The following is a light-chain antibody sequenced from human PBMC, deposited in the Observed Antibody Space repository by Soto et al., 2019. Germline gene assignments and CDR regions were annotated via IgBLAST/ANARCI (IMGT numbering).Light chain of an antibody. CDR1: QTISTY. CDR3: QQSVSTPNT. J-gene: IGKJ2*01. CDR2: DAS. V-gene: IGKV1-39*01. Sequence: DIQMTQSPSSLSASVGDRVTITCRASQTISTYLNWYQQKPGKAPRLLIYDASSLLSGLPSSFSGSGSETDFDLKIASLQPEDFSTCCCQQSVSTPNTFGQGFKVE.